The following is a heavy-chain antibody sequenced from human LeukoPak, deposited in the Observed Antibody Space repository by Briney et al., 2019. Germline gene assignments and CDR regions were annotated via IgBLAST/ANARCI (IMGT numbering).Heavy chain of an antibody. CDR2: ISDSGGST. CDR1: GFTFSSYG. Sequence: GGSLRLSCAASGFTFSSYGMSWVRQAPGKRLEWVSAISDSGGSTYYADSVKGRFTISRDNSKNTLYLQMNSLRAEDTAVYYCARGPSGYHNTGGQGTLVTVSS. V-gene: IGHV3-23*01. CDR3: ARGPSGYHNT. D-gene: IGHD5-12*01. J-gene: IGHJ4*02.